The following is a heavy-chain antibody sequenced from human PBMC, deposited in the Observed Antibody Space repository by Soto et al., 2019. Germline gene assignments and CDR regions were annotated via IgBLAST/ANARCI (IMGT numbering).Heavy chain of an antibody. Sequence: QVQLVQSGAEVKKPGSSVKVSCKASGGTFSSYTISWVRQAPGQGLEWMGRIIPILGIANYAQKFQGRVTITADKSTSTAYMELSSLRSEDTAVYYCARDPPEYSYGYLDYGGQGTLVTVSS. D-gene: IGHD5-18*01. CDR3: ARDPPEYSYGYLDY. CDR2: IIPILGIA. V-gene: IGHV1-69*08. CDR1: GGTFSSYT. J-gene: IGHJ4*02.